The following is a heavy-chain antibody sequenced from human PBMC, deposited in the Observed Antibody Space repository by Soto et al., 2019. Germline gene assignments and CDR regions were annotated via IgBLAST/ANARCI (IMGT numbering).Heavy chain of an antibody. CDR2: IKQDGSEK. J-gene: IGHJ4*02. CDR1: GFTFSSYG. D-gene: IGHD4-17*01. V-gene: IGHV3-7*01. CDR3: ARTDYGGNYFDY. Sequence: PGGSLRLSCAASGFTFSSYGMHWVRQAPGKGLEWVADIKQDGSEKYYVDSVKGRFTISRDNAKNSPYLQMNSLRAEDTAVYYCARTDYGGNYFDYWGQGTLVTVSS.